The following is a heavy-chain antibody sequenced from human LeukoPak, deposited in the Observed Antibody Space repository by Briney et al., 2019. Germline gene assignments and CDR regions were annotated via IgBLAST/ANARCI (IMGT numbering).Heavy chain of an antibody. CDR2: IYSGGST. CDR1: GFTVSSNY. J-gene: IGHJ4*02. D-gene: IGHD4-17*01. CDR3: VTETTVTGWGY. V-gene: IGHV3-53*01. Sequence: GGPLRLSCAASGFTVSSNYMSWVRQAPGKGLEWVSVIYSGGSTYYADSVKGRFTISRDNSKNTLYLQMNSPRAEDTAVYYCVTETTVTGWGYWGQGTLVTVSS.